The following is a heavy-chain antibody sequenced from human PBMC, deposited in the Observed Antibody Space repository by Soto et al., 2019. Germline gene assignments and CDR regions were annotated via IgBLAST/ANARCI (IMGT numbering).Heavy chain of an antibody. D-gene: IGHD5-18*01. CDR3: AKAPRGYSYGYADY. CDR1: GFTFSSYA. Sequence: VGSLRLSCAASGFTFSSYAMSWVRQAPGKGLEWVSAISGSGGSTYYADSVKGRFTISRDNSKNTLYLQMNSLRAEDTAVYYCAKAPRGYSYGYADYWGQGTLVTVS. CDR2: ISGSGGST. J-gene: IGHJ4*02. V-gene: IGHV3-23*01.